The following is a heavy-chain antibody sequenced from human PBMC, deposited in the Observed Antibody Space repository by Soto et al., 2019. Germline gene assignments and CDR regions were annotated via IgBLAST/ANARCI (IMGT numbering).Heavy chain of an antibody. D-gene: IGHD2-8*01. CDR3: ARGGGYCTNGVCYTRKDYGMDV. CDR2: INPSGGST. CDR1: GYTFTSYY. J-gene: IGHJ6*02. Sequence: GSSLKVSCKASGYTFTSYYMHWVRQAPGQGLEWMGIINPSGGSTSYAQKFQGRVTMTRDTSTSTVYMELSSLRSEDTAVYYCARGGGYCTNGVCYTRKDYGMDVWGQGTTVTVSS. V-gene: IGHV1-46*01.